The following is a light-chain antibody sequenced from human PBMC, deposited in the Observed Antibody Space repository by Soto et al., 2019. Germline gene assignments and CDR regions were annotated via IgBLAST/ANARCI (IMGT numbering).Light chain of an antibody. CDR2: GAS. Sequence: IVLTQSPATLSLSPGERATLSCTASQHVTTTYIAWYQQKFGQAHMLLIYGASTRATGTADRFTGGGCGTDFTLTIRRVEPEDFAVYYCQQYDSSFTFGGGTKVEMK. CDR3: QQYDSSFT. V-gene: IGKV3-20*01. J-gene: IGKJ4*01. CDR1: QHVTTTY.